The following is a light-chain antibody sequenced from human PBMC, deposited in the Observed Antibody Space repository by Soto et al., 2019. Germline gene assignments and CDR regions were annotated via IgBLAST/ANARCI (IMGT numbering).Light chain of an antibody. CDR2: EDK. CDR1: SGSIASNY. CDR3: QSYDSSNQDVV. J-gene: IGLJ2*01. Sequence: NFMLTQPHSVSESPGKTVTISCTRSSGSIASNYVQWYQQRPGSAPTIVIYEDKQRPSGVPDRFSGSIDSSSNSASLTISGLKTEDDADYYCQSYDSSNQDVVFGGGTKLPVL. V-gene: IGLV6-57*04.